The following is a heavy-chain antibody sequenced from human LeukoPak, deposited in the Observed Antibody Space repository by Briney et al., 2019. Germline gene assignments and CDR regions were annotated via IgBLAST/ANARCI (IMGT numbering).Heavy chain of an antibody. CDR2: INTDGSSR. CDR3: ARVSSSGWRRFKGNDAFDI. CDR1: GFTFSNYW. V-gene: IGHV3-74*01. Sequence: GESLILSCAASGFTFSNYWMHWVRQAPGKGLVWVSRINTDGSSRNYADPVKGRFTISRDNAKNTLYLQMHSLRAGDTAVYYCARVSSSGWRRFKGNDAFDIWGQGTVVTVSS. D-gene: IGHD6-19*01. J-gene: IGHJ3*02.